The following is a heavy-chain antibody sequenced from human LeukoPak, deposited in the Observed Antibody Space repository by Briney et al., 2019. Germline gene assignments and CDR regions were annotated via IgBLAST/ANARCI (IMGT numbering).Heavy chain of an antibody. CDR2: INPNSGGT. Sequence: ASVKVSCKASGYTFTSYGISWVRQAPGQGLEWMGWINPNSGGTNYAQKFQGRVTMTRDTSISTAYMELSRLRSDDTAVYYCAREPGAGTGYWGQGTLVTVSS. D-gene: IGHD6-19*01. J-gene: IGHJ4*02. V-gene: IGHV1-2*02. CDR1: GYTFTSYG. CDR3: AREPGAGTGY.